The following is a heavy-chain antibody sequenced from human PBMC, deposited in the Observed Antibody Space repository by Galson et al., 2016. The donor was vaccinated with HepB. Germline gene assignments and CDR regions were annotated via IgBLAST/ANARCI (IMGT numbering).Heavy chain of an antibody. V-gene: IGHV3-21*04. J-gene: IGHJ4*02. CDR1: GFTSTSYS. Sequence: SLRLSCAASGFTSTSYSMFWVRQAPGMGLEWVSSISSTSSYIYYADSVKGRFTISRDNAKNSLYLQMHSLRTEDTAVYYCAGYGGNSVWGQGTLATVSS. D-gene: IGHD4-23*01. CDR3: AGYGGNSV. CDR2: ISSTSSYI.